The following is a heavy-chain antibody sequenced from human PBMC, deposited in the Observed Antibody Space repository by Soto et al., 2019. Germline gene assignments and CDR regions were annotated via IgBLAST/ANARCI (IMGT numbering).Heavy chain of an antibody. CDR1: GGPISAYY. CDR3: AREGGYFDSSGSGVYHYYGVDV. J-gene: IGHJ6*02. V-gene: IGHV4-4*07. D-gene: IGHD3-22*01. CDR2: IYHTGST. Sequence: SETLSLTCTVSGGPISAYYWSWIRQPAGKGLEWIGRIYHTGSTNYNPPLKSRVSMSLDTARNQISLKVKSVTAADTAVYYCAREGGYFDSSGSGVYHYYGVDVWGRGTTVTVSS.